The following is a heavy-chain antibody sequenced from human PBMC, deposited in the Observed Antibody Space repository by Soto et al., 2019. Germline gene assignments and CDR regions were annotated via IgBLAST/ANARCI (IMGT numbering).Heavy chain of an antibody. J-gene: IGHJ4*02. V-gene: IGHV4-59*03. Sequence: SETLSLTCTVSGVSSTNYYWSWIRQPPGKGPEWIGFVYHSGTTNYNPSLESRVTISLDTPKNQFSLKLRSVTAADTAVYYCATRPPGDNWFSVFDYWSQGTLVTVS. CDR1: GVSSTNYY. D-gene: IGHD3-10*01. CDR3: ATRPPGDNWFSVFDY. CDR2: VYHSGTT.